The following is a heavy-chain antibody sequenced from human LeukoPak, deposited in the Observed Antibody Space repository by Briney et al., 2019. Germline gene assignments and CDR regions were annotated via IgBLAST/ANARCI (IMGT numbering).Heavy chain of an antibody. J-gene: IGHJ4*02. D-gene: IGHD3-10*01. CDR3: ARRGGSGRSFDY. CDR1: GGSFSGYY. V-gene: IGHV4-34*01. Sequence: PSETLSLTCAVYGGSFSGYYWSWIRQPPGKGLEWIGEINHSGSTNYNPSLKSRVTISVDTSKNQFSLKLSSVTAADTAVYYCARRGGSGRSFDYWGQGTLVTVSS. CDR2: INHSGST.